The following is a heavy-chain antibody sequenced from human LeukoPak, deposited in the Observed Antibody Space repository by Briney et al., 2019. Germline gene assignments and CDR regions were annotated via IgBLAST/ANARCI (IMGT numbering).Heavy chain of an antibody. CDR3: ARVRYDTPQLLASFDY. J-gene: IGHJ4*02. Sequence: SETLSLTCTVSGGSISSNSYYWGWIRQPPGKGLKWIGSIYYSGSTYYNPSLKSRVTISVDTSKNQFSLKLSSVTAADTAVYYCARVRYDTPQLLASFDYWGQGTLVTVSS. CDR1: GGSISSNSYY. D-gene: IGHD3-22*01. CDR2: IYYSGST. V-gene: IGHV4-39*01.